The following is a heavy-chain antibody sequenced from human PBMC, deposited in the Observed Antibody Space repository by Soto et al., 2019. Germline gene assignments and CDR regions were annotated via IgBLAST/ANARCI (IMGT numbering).Heavy chain of an antibody. CDR3: ARQGPRLLWFGELSSSFDY. CDR1: GYSFTSYW. Sequence: GESLKISCKGSGYSFTSYWISWVRQMPGKGLEWMGRIDPSDSYTNYSPSFQGHVTISADKSISTAYLHWSSLKASDTAMYYCARQGPRLLWFGELSSSFDYWGQGTLVTVSS. V-gene: IGHV5-10-1*01. CDR2: IDPSDSYT. J-gene: IGHJ4*02. D-gene: IGHD3-10*01.